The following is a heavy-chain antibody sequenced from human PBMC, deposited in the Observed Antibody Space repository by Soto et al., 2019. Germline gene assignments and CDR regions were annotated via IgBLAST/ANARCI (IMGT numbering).Heavy chain of an antibody. D-gene: IGHD3-22*01. V-gene: IGHV1-69*12. J-gene: IGHJ1*01. CDR2: IIPIFGTA. Sequence: QVQLVQSGAEVKKPGSSVKVSCKASGGTFSSYAISWVRQAPGQGLEWMGGIIPIFGTANYAQKFPVRVTITADEXXSXAXXERSSRRSEDTAVYYCARDSGDSSGYYERGEYFQHWGQGTLVTVSS. CDR1: GGTFSSYA. CDR3: ARDSGDSSGYYERGEYFQH.